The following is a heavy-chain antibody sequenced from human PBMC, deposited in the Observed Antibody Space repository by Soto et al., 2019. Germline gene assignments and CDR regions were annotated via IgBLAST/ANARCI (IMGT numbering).Heavy chain of an antibody. V-gene: IGHV3-30*18. J-gene: IGHJ6*02. CDR3: AKEGRDSSTGCSRCYGLDV. D-gene: IGHD2-2*01. CDR1: RFTFSTYG. Sequence: GGSLRLSCEASRFTFSTYGMHWVRQAPGKGLEWVAAMSHDGSHKYYGGSVKGRFTISRDNSKNTLYLEMDSLRPEDTAVYFCAKEGRDSSTGCSRCYGLDVWGQGTPVTVSS. CDR2: MSHDGSHK.